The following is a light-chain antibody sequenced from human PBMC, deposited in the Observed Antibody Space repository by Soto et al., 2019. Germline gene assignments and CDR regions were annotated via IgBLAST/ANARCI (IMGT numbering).Light chain of an antibody. V-gene: IGKV1-5*01. CDR3: QQYNGYSGT. CDR1: QSLNTR. J-gene: IGKJ1*01. Sequence: DIQLTQSPSTLSASVGDRVTLTRRASQSLNTRLAWYQQRPGKAPKLLIYDASSLESGVPSRFSGSGSGTESTLTISSLRPDDFATYYCQQYNGYSGTFGQGTKVDI. CDR2: DAS.